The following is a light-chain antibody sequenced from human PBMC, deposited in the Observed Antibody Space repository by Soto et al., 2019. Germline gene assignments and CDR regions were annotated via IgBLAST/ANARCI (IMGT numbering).Light chain of an antibody. CDR2: DAS. Sequence: EIAMTQSPDTLSVSPGERASLSCRASQSVSNNLAWYQQKPGQAPRLLIHDASTGATGIPARFSGSGSGTEFTLTISSLQSEDFAVYYCQQYDNWPFTFGQGTRLEIK. J-gene: IGKJ5*01. CDR3: QQYDNWPFT. V-gene: IGKV3-15*01. CDR1: QSVSNN.